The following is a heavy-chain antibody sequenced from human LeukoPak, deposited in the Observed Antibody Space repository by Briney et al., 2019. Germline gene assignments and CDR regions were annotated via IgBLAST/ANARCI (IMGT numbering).Heavy chain of an antibody. J-gene: IGHJ5*02. CDR3: ARSGIVGIDKNWFDP. D-gene: IGHD2-15*01. V-gene: IGHV4-39*07. CDR1: GDSISSSDYY. Sequence: SETLSLTCSVSGDSISSSDYYWGWIRQPPGKGLEWIGNIDHSGSTYDDPALKRRVTISVDTSKNKISLKLGTVTPADTAMYYCARSGIVGIDKNWFDPWGQGTLVTASS. CDR2: IDHSGST.